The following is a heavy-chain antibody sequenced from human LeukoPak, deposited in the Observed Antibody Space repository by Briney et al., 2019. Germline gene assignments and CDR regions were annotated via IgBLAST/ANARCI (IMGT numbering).Heavy chain of an antibody. Sequence: GGSLRLSCAASGFTFSSYGMHWVRQAPGKGLEWVAVIWYDGSNKYYADSVKGRFTISRDNSKNTLYLQMNSLRAEDTAVYYCARDPYYYDSSGYYYLLDYWGQGTLVTVSS. D-gene: IGHD3-22*01. J-gene: IGHJ4*02. CDR1: GFTFSSYG. CDR2: IWYDGSNK. V-gene: IGHV3-33*01. CDR3: ARDPYYYDSSGYYYLLDY.